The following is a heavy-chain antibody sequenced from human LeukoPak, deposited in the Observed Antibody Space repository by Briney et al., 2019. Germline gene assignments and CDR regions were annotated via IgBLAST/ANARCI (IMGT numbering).Heavy chain of an antibody. D-gene: IGHD6-6*01. J-gene: IGHJ4*02. V-gene: IGHV4-39*01. CDR2: IHYSGTT. Sequence: SETLSLSCTVSGGSISTSTYYWGWLRQPPGKGLEWIGSIHYSGTTYNNPSLKSRATISVDTSKNQFSLNLSSVTAADTAVYYCARHPSEYSSSSYWGRGTLVTVSS. CDR3: ARHPSEYSSSSY. CDR1: GGSISTSTYY.